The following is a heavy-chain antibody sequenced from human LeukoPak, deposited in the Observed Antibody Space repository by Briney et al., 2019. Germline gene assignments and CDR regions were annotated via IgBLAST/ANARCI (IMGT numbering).Heavy chain of an antibody. CDR2: TYYSGST. J-gene: IGHJ3*02. D-gene: IGHD3-22*01. CDR3: ARDLSYYDSSGTNAFDI. CDR1: GGSISSSSYY. Sequence: SETLSLTCTVSGGSISSSSYYWGWIRQPPGKGLEWIGSTYYSGSTYYNPSLKSRVTISVDTSKNQFSLKLSSVTAADTAVYYCARDLSYYDSSGTNAFDIWGQGTMVTVSS. V-gene: IGHV4-39*07.